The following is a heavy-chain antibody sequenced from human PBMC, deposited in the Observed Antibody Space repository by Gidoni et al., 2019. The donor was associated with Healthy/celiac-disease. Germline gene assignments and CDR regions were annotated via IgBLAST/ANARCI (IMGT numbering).Heavy chain of an antibody. CDR1: GFTFSSYA. CDR3: AKIMVPAAIPTYYYYGMDV. CDR2: ISGSGGST. D-gene: IGHD2-2*02. Sequence: EVQLLESGGGLVQPGGSLRLSCAASGFTFSSYAMSWVRQAPGKGLEWVSAISGSGGSTYYADSVKGRFTISRDNSKNTLYLQMNSLRAEDTAVYYCAKIMVPAAIPTYYYYGMDVWGQGTTVTVSS. V-gene: IGHV3-23*01. J-gene: IGHJ6*02.